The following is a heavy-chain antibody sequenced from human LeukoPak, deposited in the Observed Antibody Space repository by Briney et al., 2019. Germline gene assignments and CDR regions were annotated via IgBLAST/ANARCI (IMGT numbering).Heavy chain of an antibody. CDR1: GGSISSDTCY. D-gene: IGHD1-26*01. V-gene: IGHV4-61*02. Sequence: SETLSLTCTVSGGSISSDTCYWSWIRQPAGKGLEWIGRMYNSGSTNYNPSLKSRVSISVDTSKNQFSLKLSSVTAADTAVYYCASHQTEWELYYFDYWGQGTLVTVSS. CDR3: ASHQTEWELYYFDY. CDR2: MYNSGST. J-gene: IGHJ4*02.